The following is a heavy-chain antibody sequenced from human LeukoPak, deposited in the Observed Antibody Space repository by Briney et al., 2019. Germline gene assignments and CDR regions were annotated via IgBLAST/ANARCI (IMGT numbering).Heavy chain of an antibody. V-gene: IGHV4-39*07. D-gene: IGHD3-22*01. CDR2: VYYSGST. CDR3: ARGAPYYYDSSGYYYYYMDV. J-gene: IGHJ6*03. CDR1: GGSISSSGYY. Sequence: PSETLSLTCTVSGGSISSSGYYWGWIRQPPGKGLEWIGSVYYSGSTYYNPSLKSRVTISVDTSKNQFSLKLSSVTAADTAVYYCARGAPYYYDSSGYYYYYMDVWGKGTTVTVSS.